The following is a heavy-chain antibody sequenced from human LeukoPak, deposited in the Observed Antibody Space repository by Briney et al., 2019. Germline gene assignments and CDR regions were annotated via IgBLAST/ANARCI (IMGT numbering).Heavy chain of an antibody. CDR1: GFTFSSYA. J-gene: IGHJ4*02. D-gene: IGHD6-19*01. CDR3: AKDREGGVADFFDY. CDR2: ISGSGDNT. V-gene: IGHV3-23*01. Sequence: GGSLRLSCAASGFTFSSYAMTWVRQAPGKGLEWVSGISGSGDNTYYADSVKGRFTISRDNSKNTLYLQMNSLRADDTAVYYCAKDREGGVADFFDYWGQGTLVTVSS.